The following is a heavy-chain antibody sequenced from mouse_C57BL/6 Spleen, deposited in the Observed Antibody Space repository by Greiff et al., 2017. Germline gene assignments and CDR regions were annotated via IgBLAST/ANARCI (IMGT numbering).Heavy chain of an antibody. D-gene: IGHD2-5*01. J-gene: IGHJ4*01. CDR3: ARGSKDDAMDY. V-gene: IGHV1-82*01. CDR2: IYPGDGDT. Sequence: QVQLQQSGPELVKPGASVKISCKASGYAFSSSWMNWVKQRPGKGLEWIGRIYPGDGDTNYNGKFKGKATLTADKSSSTAYMQLSSLTSEDSAVYFCARGSKDDAMDYWGQGTSVTVSS. CDR1: GYAFSSSW.